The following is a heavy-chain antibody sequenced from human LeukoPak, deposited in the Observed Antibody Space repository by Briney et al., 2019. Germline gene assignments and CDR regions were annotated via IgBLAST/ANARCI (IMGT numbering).Heavy chain of an antibody. J-gene: IGHJ5*02. CDR1: GYSISSGYY. V-gene: IGHV4-38-2*02. Sequence: KPSETLSLTCTVSGYSISSGYYWGWIRQPPGKGLEWIGSIYHSGSTYYNPSLKSRVTISVDTSKNQFSLKLSSVTAADTAVYYCARAPEQLVPHNWFDPWGQGTLVTVSS. D-gene: IGHD6-6*01. CDR2: IYHSGST. CDR3: ARAPEQLVPHNWFDP.